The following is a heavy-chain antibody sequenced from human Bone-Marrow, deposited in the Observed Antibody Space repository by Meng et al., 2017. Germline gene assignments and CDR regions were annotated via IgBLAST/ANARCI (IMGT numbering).Heavy chain of an antibody. V-gene: IGHV3-23*01. J-gene: IGHJ3*02. D-gene: IGHD3-22*01. CDR2: ISPSGRTT. CDR1: GFSFSSYT. CDR3: SKGHYFDASAYYHDAFDI. Sequence: GESLKISCAASGFSFSSYTMTWVRQAPGKGLEWVSGISPSGRTTYYPYSVKGRFAISRDSSKNTLFLQMNGLRAEDTAIYYCSKGHYFDASAYYHDAFDIWGQGTMVTVSS.